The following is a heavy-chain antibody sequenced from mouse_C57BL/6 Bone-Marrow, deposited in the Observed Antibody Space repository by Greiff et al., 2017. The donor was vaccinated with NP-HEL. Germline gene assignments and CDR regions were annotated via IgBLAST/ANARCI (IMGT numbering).Heavy chain of an antibody. CDR1: GYTFTSYW. CDR2: INPSNGGT. V-gene: IGHV1-53*01. J-gene: IGHJ1*03. D-gene: IGHD2-4*01. Sequence: QVQLQQPGTELVKPGASVKLSCKASGYTFTSYWMLWVKQRPGQGLEWIGNINPSNGGTNYNEKFKSKATLTVDKSSSTAYMQLSSLTSEVSAVYYCAGIYYDYDGWYFDVWGTGTTVTVSS. CDR3: AGIYYDYDGWYFDV.